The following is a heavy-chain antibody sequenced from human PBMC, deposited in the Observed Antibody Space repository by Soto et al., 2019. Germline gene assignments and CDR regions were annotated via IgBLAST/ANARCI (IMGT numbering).Heavy chain of an antibody. CDR2: IGTAGDT. J-gene: IGHJ5*02. V-gene: IGHV3-13*01. CDR1: GFTFSSYD. CDR3: ARAPGELSSGWFDP. D-gene: IGHD3-16*02. Sequence: PGGSLRLSCAASGFTFSSYDMHWVRQATGKGLEWVSAIGTAGDTYYPGSVKGRFTISRENAKNSLYLQMNSLRAEDTAVYYCARAPGELSSGWFDPWGQGTLVTVSS.